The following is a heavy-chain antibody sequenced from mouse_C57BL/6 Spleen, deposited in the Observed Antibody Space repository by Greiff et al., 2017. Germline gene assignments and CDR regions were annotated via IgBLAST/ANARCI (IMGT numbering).Heavy chain of an antibody. CDR3: ARQEGFDY. V-gene: IGHV1-54*01. CDR2: ITPGSGGT. CDR1: GYAITNYL. Sequence: QVQLKESGAELVRPGTSVKVSCKASGYAITNYLIEWVKQRPGQGLERIGVITPGSGGTNYNAKFKGKGTLTADKSSSAAYIQLSSLTSVDSAVYFIARQEGFDYWGQGTTLTVSS. J-gene: IGHJ2*01.